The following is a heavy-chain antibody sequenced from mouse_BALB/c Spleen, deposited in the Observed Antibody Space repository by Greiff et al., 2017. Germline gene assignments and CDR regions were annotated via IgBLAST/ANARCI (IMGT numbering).Heavy chain of an antibody. V-gene: IGHV2-9*02. CDR2: IWAGGST. D-gene: IGHD2-14*01. Sequence: VQLQESGPGLVAPSQSLSITCTVSGFSLTSYGVHWVRQPPGKGLEWLGVIWAGGSTNYNSALMSRLSISKDNSKSQVFLKMNSLQTDDTAMYYCARYRYDDAGFAYWGQGTLVTVSA. CDR1: GFSLTSYG. CDR3: ARYRYDDAGFAY. J-gene: IGHJ3*01.